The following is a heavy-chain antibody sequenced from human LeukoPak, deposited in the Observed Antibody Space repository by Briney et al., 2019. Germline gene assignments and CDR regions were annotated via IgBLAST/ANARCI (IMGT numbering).Heavy chain of an antibody. J-gene: IGHJ2*01. D-gene: IGHD6-19*01. CDR2: IYHGGST. CDR1: GYSISSGYY. CDR3: ARDSSGWYRYIDL. Sequence: KPSETVSLTCTVSGYSISSGYYWGWIRQSPGKGLEWIGSIYHGGSTYYNPSLRSRVIVSVDTSKNHFSLKMSSVTAADTAVYYCARDSSGWYRYIDLWGRGTLVTVSS. V-gene: IGHV4-38-2*02.